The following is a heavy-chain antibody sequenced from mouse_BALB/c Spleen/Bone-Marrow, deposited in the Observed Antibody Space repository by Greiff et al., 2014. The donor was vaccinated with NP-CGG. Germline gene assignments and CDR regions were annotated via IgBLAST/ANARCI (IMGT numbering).Heavy chain of an antibody. CDR3: ARSYRFWYFDV. CDR2: IHPNSGNI. CDR1: GYTFTSSW. J-gene: IGHJ1*01. Sequence: QVQLQQSGSVLVRPGASVKLSCKASGYTFTSSWMHWAKQRPGQGLEWIGDIHPNSGNINYNEKFRGKATLTVDTSSNTAYVDLSSLTSEDSAVYYCARSYRFWYFDVWGAGTTVTVSS. D-gene: IGHD2-14*01. V-gene: IGHV1S130*01.